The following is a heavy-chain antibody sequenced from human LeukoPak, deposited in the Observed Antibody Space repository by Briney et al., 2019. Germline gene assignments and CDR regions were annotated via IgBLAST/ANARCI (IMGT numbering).Heavy chain of an antibody. J-gene: IGHJ5*02. CDR2: IIPIFGIA. CDR1: GGTFSSYD. V-gene: IGHV1-69*04. D-gene: IGHD5-18*01. CDR3: ARDLGYTAMVWFDP. Sequence: PGASVRLSCTASGGTFSSYDISWVRQAPGQGLEWMGRIIPIFGIANCARKFQGRVTITADKSTSTAYMELSSLRSEDTAVYYCARDLGYTAMVWFDPWGQGTLVTVSS.